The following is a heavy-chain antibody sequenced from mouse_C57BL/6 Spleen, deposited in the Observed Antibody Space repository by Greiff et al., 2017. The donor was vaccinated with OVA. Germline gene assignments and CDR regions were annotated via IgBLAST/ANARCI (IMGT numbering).Heavy chain of an antibody. V-gene: IGHV14-1*01. D-gene: IGHD2-1*01. CDR3: TAMIYYGLFAY. CDR2: IDPEDGDT. Sequence: EVKLQQSGAELVRPGASVKLSCTASGFNIKDYYMHWVKQRPEQGLEWIGRIDPEDGDTEYAPKFQGKATMTADTSSNTAYLQLSSLTSEDTAVYYCTAMIYYGLFAYWGQGTLVTVSA. CDR1: GFNIKDYY. J-gene: IGHJ3*01.